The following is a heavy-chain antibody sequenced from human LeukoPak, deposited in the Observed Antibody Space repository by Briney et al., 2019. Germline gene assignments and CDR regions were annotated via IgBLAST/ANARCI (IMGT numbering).Heavy chain of an antibody. CDR3: AGVIAVAGIDY. D-gene: IGHD6-19*01. V-gene: IGHV1-18*01. CDR2: ISAYNGNT. Sequence: ASVKVSCKASGYTFTSYGISWVRQAPGQGLEWMGWISAYNGNTSYAQKLQGRVTMTTDTSTSTAYMELRSLRSDDTAVYYCAGVIAVAGIDYWGQGTLVTVSS. J-gene: IGHJ4*02. CDR1: GYTFTSYG.